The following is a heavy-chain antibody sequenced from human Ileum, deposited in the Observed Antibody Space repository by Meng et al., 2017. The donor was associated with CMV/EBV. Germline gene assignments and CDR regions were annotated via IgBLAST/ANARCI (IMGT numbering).Heavy chain of an antibody. J-gene: IGHJ5*02. D-gene: IGHD5-12*01. V-gene: IGHV3-30*01. CDR2: ISYDGSTK. CDR3: AREAFSGGYDDGFDP. Sequence: GFTFSAYARHWVRQAPGKGLEWVAVISYDGSTKYYADSVKGRFTISKDNSNNTLYLQMNSLRADDTAVYYCAREAFSGGYDDGFDPWGQGTLVTVSS. CDR1: GFTFSAYA.